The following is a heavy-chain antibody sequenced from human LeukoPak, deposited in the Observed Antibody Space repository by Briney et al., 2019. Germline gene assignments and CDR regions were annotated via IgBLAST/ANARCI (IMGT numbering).Heavy chain of an antibody. CDR1: GGSSSGYN. J-gene: IGHJ4*02. D-gene: IGHD6-13*01. CDR2: INHSGGT. V-gene: IGHV4-34*01. CDR3: ATRGIAAAGGRSSDY. Sequence: PSETLSLTCAVYGGSSSGYNWSWIRQPPGKGMEWIGVINHSGGTNYNPSLKSRVTISVDTSKNQFSLKLSSVTAADTAVYYCATRGIAAAGGRSSDYWGQGTLVTVSS.